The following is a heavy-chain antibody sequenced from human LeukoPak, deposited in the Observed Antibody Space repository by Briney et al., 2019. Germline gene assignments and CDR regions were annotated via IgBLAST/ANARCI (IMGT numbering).Heavy chain of an antibody. D-gene: IGHD6-6*01. CDR3: AGHGSSSA. CDR1: GFTFNDYH. Sequence: PGGSLRLSCAASGFTFNDYHMNWVRQTPGKGLEWVSSIYAGGKINYADSVKGRFTISRDNSRNTLYLQMNSLRADDTAIYYCAGHGSSSAWGQGTLVTVSS. J-gene: IGHJ4*02. V-gene: IGHV3-53*01. CDR2: IYAGGKI.